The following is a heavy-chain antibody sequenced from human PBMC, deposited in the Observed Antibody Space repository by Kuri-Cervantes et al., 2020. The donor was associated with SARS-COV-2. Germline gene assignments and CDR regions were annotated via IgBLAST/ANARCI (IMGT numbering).Heavy chain of an antibody. CDR3: ARDLREDAFDI. CDR2: IHTSGST. Sequence: LRLSCTVSGGSISSYYWSWIRQPAGKGLEWIGRIHTSGSTNYNPSLKSRVTMSVDTSKNQFSLKLSSVTAADTAVYYCARDLREDAFDIWGQGTMVTVSS. CDR1: GGSISSYY. J-gene: IGHJ3*02. V-gene: IGHV4-4*07.